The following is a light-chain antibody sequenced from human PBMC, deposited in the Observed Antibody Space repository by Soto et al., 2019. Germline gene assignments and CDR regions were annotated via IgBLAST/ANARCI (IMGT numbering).Light chain of an antibody. CDR3: QQYNNWPPWT. CDR1: QSVSSNY. J-gene: IGKJ1*01. V-gene: IGKV3-20*01. Sequence: EVVLTQSPGTLPLSPGERATFSPSAIQSVSSNYLAWYQQKPGQAPRLLIYGASNRATGIPDRFSGSGSGTDFTLTISRLEPEDFAVYYCQQYNNWPPWTFGQGTKVDIK. CDR2: GAS.